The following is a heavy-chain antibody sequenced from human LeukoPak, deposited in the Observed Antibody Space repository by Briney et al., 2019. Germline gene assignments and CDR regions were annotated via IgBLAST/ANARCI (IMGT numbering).Heavy chain of an antibody. CDR1: GFTFSDYG. J-gene: IGHJ4*02. CDR3: AKDVERLDYFDY. V-gene: IGHV3-30*18. Sequence: QTGGSLRPSCAASGFTFSDYGMHWVRQAPGKGLEWVAVMSYEGTNKYYADSVKGRFTISRDNSKNTLYLQMNSLRAEDTAVYYCAKDVERLDYFDYCGQGTLVTVSS. CDR2: MSYEGTNK. D-gene: IGHD3-9*01.